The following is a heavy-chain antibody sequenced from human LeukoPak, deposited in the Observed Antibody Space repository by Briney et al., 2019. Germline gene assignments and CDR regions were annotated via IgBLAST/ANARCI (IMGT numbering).Heavy chain of an antibody. CDR3: ARSTVTTFFEDY. CDR1: GYTLTELS. J-gene: IGHJ4*02. V-gene: IGHV1-2*06. D-gene: IGHD4-17*01. CDR2: INPNSGGT. Sequence: ASVKVSCKVSGYTLTELSMHWVRQAPGQGLEWMGRINPNSGGTNYAQKFQGRVTMTRDTSISTAYMELSRLRSDDTAVYYCARSTVTTFFEDYWGQGTLVTVSS.